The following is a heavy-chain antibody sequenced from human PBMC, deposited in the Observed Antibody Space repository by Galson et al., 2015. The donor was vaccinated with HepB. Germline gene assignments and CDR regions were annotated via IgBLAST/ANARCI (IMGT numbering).Heavy chain of an antibody. V-gene: IGHV1-2*06. J-gene: IGHJ4*02. CDR3: ARADETTGVIDY. Sequence: SVKVSCKASGYTFTGYYMHWVRQAPGQGLEWMGRINPNSGGTNYAQKFQGRVTMTRDTSISTAYMELSRLRSDDTAVYYCARADETTGVIDYWGQGTLVTVSS. D-gene: IGHD4-23*01. CDR2: INPNSGGT. CDR1: GYTFTGYY.